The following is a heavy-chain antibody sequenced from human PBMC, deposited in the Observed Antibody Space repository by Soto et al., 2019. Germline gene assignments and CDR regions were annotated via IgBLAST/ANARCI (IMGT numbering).Heavy chain of an antibody. CDR2: IIPIFGTA. V-gene: IGHV1-69*01. D-gene: IGHD2-8*01. J-gene: IGHJ6*02. Sequence: QVQLVQSGAEVKKPGSSVKVSCKASGGTFSSYAISWVRQAPGQGREWMGGIIPIFGTANYAQKFQGRVTITADESTSTAYMELSSLRSEDTAVYYCARGNDVVLMVYATSYYYGMDVWGQGTTVTVSS. CDR3: ARGNDVVLMVYATSYYYGMDV. CDR1: GGTFSSYA.